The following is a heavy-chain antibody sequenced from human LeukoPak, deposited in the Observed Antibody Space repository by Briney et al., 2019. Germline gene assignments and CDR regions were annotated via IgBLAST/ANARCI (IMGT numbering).Heavy chain of an antibody. Sequence: GGSLRLSCAASGFTFDDYGMSWVRQAPGKGLEWVSGINWNGGSTGYADSVKGRFTISRDNAKNSLYLQMNSLRAEDTALYHCARVIAAAGLRPYYYYGMDVWGQGTTVTVSS. V-gene: IGHV3-20*01. CDR1: GFTFDDYG. D-gene: IGHD6-13*01. J-gene: IGHJ6*02. CDR3: ARVIAAAGLRPYYYYGMDV. CDR2: INWNGGST.